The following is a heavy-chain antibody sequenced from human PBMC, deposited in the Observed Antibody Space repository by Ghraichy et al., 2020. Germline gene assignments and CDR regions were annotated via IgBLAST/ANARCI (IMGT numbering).Heavy chain of an antibody. V-gene: IGHV3-30*03. CDR3: SRGRVAGRRHHDTFDV. CDR2: ISHDGSDQ. D-gene: IGHD6-13*01. J-gene: IGHJ3*01. CDR1: GFSLTRYG. Sequence: GGSLRLSCATSGFSLTRYGMHWVRQAPGKGLEWLAVISHDGSDQFNADSVKGRFTISRDTSKNTVYLQVNTLRAEDTAVYFCSRGRVAGRRHHDTFDVWGQGTKVTVSS.